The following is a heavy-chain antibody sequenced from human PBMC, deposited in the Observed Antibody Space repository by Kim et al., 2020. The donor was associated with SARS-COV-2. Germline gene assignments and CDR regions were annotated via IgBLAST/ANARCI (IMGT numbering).Heavy chain of an antibody. Sequence: SETLSLTCAVYGGSFSGYYWSWIRQPPGKGLEWIGEINHSGSTNYNPSLKSRVTISVDTSKNQFSLKLSSVTAADTAVYYCASGIAVTFDYWGQGTLVTVSS. CDR3: ASGIAVTFDY. CDR2: INHSGST. V-gene: IGHV4-34*01. J-gene: IGHJ4*01. CDR1: GGSFSGYY. D-gene: IGHD6-19*01.